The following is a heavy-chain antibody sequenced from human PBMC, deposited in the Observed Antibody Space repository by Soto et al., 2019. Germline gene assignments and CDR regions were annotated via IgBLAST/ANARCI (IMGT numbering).Heavy chain of an antibody. CDR2: AYYRSRWRY. CDR3: AKDKGRDDYWSGYNPIDY. Sequence: PSQTLSLTCAICGDSVSNNGATWNWIRQSPSRGLEWLGRAYYRSRWRYDYATSVRGRITINPDTSKNQFSLQLNSVTPEDTAVYYCAKDKGRDDYWSGYNPIDYWGQGILVTVSS. J-gene: IGHJ4*02. CDR1: GDSVSNNGAT. V-gene: IGHV6-1*01. D-gene: IGHD3-3*01.